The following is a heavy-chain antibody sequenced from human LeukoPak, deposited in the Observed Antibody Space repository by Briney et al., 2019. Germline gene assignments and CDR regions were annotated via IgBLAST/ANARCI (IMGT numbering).Heavy chain of an antibody. V-gene: IGHV3-48*04. CDR1: GFTFSSYS. D-gene: IGHD2-21*02. Sequence: PGGSLRLSCAASGFTFSSYSMNWVRQAPGKGLEWVSYISSSSTIYYADSVKGRFTISRDNAKNSLYLQMNSLRAEDTAVYYCARAGTCGGDCYSGHYYYYMDVWGKGTTVTVSS. CDR3: ARAGTCGGDCYSGHYYYYMDV. CDR2: ISSSSTI. J-gene: IGHJ6*03.